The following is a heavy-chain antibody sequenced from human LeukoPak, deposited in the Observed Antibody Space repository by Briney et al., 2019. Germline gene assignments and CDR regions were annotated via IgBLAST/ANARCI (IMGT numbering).Heavy chain of an antibody. Sequence: GGSLRLSCAASGFTFSSYGMSWVRQAPGKGLEWVSAISGSGGSTYYADSVKGRFTISRDNSKNTLYLQMNSLRAEDTAVYYCANKYGGNSGWYFDLWGRGTLVTVSS. V-gene: IGHV3-23*01. CDR1: GFTFSSYG. CDR3: ANKYGGNSGWYFDL. J-gene: IGHJ2*01. D-gene: IGHD4-23*01. CDR2: ISGSGGST.